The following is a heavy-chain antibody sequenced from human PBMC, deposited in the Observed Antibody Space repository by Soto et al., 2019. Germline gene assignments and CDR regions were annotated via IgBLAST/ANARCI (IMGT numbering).Heavy chain of an antibody. Sequence: QVQQQQWGAGLLKPSETLSLTCAVYGGSFSGYYWSWIRQPPGKGLEWIGEINHSGSTNYNPSLKSRVTISVDTSKNQFSLKLSSVTAADTAVYYCAREGGGLQGYYYYMDVWGKGTTVTVSS. J-gene: IGHJ6*03. CDR3: AREGGGLQGYYYYMDV. V-gene: IGHV4-34*01. CDR1: GGSFSGYY. D-gene: IGHD4-4*01. CDR2: INHSGST.